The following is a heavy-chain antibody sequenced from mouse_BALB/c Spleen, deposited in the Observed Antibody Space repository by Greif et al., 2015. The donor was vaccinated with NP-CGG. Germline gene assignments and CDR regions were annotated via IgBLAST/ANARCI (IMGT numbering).Heavy chain of an antibody. V-gene: IGHV5-4*02. D-gene: IGHD2-1*01. CDR1: GFTFSDYY. Sequence: EVMLVESGGGLVKPGGSLKLSCAASGFTFSDYYMYWVRQTPEKRLEWVATISDGGSYTYYPDSVKGRFTISRDNAKNNLYLQMSSLKSEDTAMYYCARTGNYWYFDVWGAGTTVTVSS. CDR2: ISDGGSYT. J-gene: IGHJ1*01. CDR3: ARTGNYWYFDV.